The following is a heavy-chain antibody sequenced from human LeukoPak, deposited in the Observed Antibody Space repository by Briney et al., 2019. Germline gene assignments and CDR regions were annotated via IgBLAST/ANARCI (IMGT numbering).Heavy chain of an antibody. Sequence: EASVKVSCKASGGTFSSYAISWVRQAPGQGLEWMGGIIPISGTANYAQKFQGRVTITADESTNTAYMELSSLRSEDTAVYYCATTGIHILTGYQEGAFDFWGQGTLVTVSS. CDR1: GGTFSSYA. CDR3: ATTGIHILTGYQEGAFDF. D-gene: IGHD3-9*01. V-gene: IGHV1-69*13. J-gene: IGHJ4*02. CDR2: IIPISGTA.